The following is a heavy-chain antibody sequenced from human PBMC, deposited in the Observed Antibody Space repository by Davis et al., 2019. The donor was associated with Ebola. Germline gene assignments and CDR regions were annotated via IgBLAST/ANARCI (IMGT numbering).Heavy chain of an antibody. J-gene: IGHJ4*02. V-gene: IGHV4-31*03. D-gene: IGHD3-22*01. CDR1: GGSTSSGGYY. Sequence: PSETLSLTCTVSGGSTSSGGYYWSWIRQHPGKGLEWIGYIYYSGSTYYNPSLKSRVTISVDTSKNQFSLKLSSVTAADTAVYYCARLSVITTGFDYWGQGTLVTVSS. CDR2: IYYSGST. CDR3: ARLSVITTGFDY.